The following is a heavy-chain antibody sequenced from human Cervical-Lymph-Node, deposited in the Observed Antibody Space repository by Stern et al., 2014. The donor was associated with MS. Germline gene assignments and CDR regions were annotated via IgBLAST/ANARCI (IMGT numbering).Heavy chain of an antibody. D-gene: IGHD3-10*01. J-gene: IGHJ6*02. CDR2: IIPMFGTA. CDR3: ASSVGELTPEAV. Sequence: VQLGESGAEVKKPGSSVWVSCKASGGTFSSYAISWVRQAPGQGLEWMGGIIPMFGTANYAQKFQGRVTITADDSTTTAYMEVSSLRSEDTAVYYCASSVGELTPEAVWGQGTTVTVFS. V-gene: IGHV1-69*01. CDR1: GGTFSSYA.